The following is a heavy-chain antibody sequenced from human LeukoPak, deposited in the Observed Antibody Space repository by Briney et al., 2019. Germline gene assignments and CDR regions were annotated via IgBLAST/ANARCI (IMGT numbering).Heavy chain of an antibody. CDR3: SASSGWLGTFDF. J-gene: IGHJ3*01. V-gene: IGHV4-61*02. CDR2: IYTSGTT. Sequence: SETLSLTCTVSGGSISSGGYYWSWIRQPAGKGLEWIGRIYTSGTTNYNPSHKSRVTILVDTSKNQISLKLSSVTAADTAVYYCSASSGWLGTFDFWGQGTMVAVSS. CDR1: GGSISSGGYY. D-gene: IGHD6-19*01.